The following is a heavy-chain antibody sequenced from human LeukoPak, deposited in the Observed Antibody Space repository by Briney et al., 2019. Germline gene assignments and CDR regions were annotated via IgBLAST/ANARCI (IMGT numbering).Heavy chain of an antibody. CDR3: AKDHDSGSYYVTYFDY. CDR1: GFTFSNYA. Sequence: GGSLRLSCAASGFTFSNYAMNWVRQAPGKGLEWVSGVSGSGGSTYYADSVKGRFTISRDISKNTLYLQMHSLRAEDTAVYYCAKDHDSGSYYVTYFDYWGQGTLVTVSS. D-gene: IGHD1-26*01. V-gene: IGHV3-23*01. CDR2: VSGSGGST. J-gene: IGHJ4*02.